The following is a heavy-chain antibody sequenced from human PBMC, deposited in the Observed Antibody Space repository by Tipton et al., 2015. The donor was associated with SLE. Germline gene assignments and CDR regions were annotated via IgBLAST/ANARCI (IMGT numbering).Heavy chain of an antibody. V-gene: IGHV1-2*02. CDR2: INPDSGGP. J-gene: IGHJ4*02. Sequence: QSGPEVKKPGASVKVSCKASGYAFTAYYIHWVRPVPRQGFEWIGWINPDSGGPRYAQHFQGRVTMTRETSSNTVYMEMSSLTSDDTAVYYCARDPAEYASPPLDYWGEGTLVTVSS. D-gene: IGHD3-16*01. CDR3: ARDPAEYASPPLDY. CDR1: GYAFTAYY.